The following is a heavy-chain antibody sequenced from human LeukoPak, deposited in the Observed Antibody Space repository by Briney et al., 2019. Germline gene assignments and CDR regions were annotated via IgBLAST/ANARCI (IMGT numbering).Heavy chain of an antibody. CDR2: IYHSGST. D-gene: IGHD3-22*01. CDR1: GYSISSGYY. Sequence: SETLSLTCTVSGYSISSGYYWGWIRQPPGKGLEWIGSIYHSGSTYYNPSLKSRVTISVDTSKNQFSLKLSSVTAADTAVYYCAREQSTMIAGGGYFDLWGRGTLVTVSS. J-gene: IGHJ2*01. V-gene: IGHV4-38-2*02. CDR3: AREQSTMIAGGGYFDL.